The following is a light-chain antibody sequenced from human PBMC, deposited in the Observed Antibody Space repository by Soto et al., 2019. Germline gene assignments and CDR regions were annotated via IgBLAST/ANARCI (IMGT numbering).Light chain of an antibody. CDR3: SSYAGSNSVV. J-gene: IGLJ3*02. CDR1: SGDVGGDNY. CDR2: EVS. Sequence: QSALTQPPSASGSPGQSVTISCTGTSGDVGGDNYVSWYQQHPGKAPKLMIYEVSKRPSGVPDRFSGSKSGNTASLTVSGLQAEDEADYYCSSYAGSNSVVFGGGTKLTVL. V-gene: IGLV2-8*01.